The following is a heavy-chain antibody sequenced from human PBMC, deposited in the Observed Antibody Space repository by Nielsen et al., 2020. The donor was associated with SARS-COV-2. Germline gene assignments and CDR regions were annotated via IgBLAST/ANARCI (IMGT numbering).Heavy chain of an antibody. CDR3: ARYLGGSYSFYFDY. J-gene: IGHJ4*02. CDR1: GYTFTGHY. D-gene: IGHD1-26*01. CDR2: INPNSAGT. V-gene: IGHV1-2*06. Sequence: ASVKVSCKASGYTFTGHYIHWVRQAPGQGLEWMGRINPNSAGTNYAQRFKGRVTLTTDTSISTAYMDLSRLRSDDTAVYYCARYLGGSYSFYFDYWGQGTLVTVSS.